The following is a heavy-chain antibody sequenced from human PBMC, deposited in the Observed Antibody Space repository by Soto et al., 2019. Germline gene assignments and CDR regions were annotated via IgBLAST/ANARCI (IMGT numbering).Heavy chain of an antibody. D-gene: IGHD6-19*01. J-gene: IGHJ4*02. CDR3: ARTGRVAVAGESDS. V-gene: IGHV3-9*01. Sequence: GGSLRLSCAASGFTFDDYAMHWVRQAPGKGLEWVSGISWNSDRIGYGDPVKGRFTISRDNAKNSLHLQMDSLRVDDTAMYYCARTGRVAVAGESDSWGQGTLVTVSS. CDR1: GFTFDDYA. CDR2: ISWNSDRI.